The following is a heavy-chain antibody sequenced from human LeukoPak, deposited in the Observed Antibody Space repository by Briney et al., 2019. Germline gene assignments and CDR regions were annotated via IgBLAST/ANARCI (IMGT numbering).Heavy chain of an antibody. J-gene: IGHJ4*02. CDR2: MKGDGSEM. CDR3: ARGASARQDS. Sequence: GGSLRLSCAASGFIFSTYWMTWVRQAPGKGLEWVANMKGDGSEMHYEDSVKGRFTISRDNTKSSLYLQMNSLRAEDTAVYYCARGASARQDSWGQGTLVTVSS. D-gene: IGHD2-2*01. CDR1: GFIFSTYW. V-gene: IGHV3-7*04.